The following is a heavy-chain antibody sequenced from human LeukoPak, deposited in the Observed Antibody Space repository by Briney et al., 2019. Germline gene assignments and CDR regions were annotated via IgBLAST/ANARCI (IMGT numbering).Heavy chain of an antibody. V-gene: IGHV4-34*01. D-gene: IGHD2-15*01. CDR3: ARGLGYCSGGSCYTIIHYYYYGMDV. CDR1: GGSFSGYY. Sequence: PSETLSLTCAVYGGSFSGYYWSWIRQPPGKGLEWIGEINHSGSTNYNPSLKSRVTISVDTSKNQFSLKLSSVTAADTAVYYCARGLGYCSGGSCYTIIHYYYYGMDVLGQGTTVTVSS. J-gene: IGHJ6*02. CDR2: INHSGST.